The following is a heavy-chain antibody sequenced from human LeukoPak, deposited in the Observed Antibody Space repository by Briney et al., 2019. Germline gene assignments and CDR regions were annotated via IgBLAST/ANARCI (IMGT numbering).Heavy chain of an antibody. J-gene: IGHJ4*02. CDR3: VISSSGYSYYFDY. CDR1: GYTFTGYY. CDR2: MNPKSGGT. V-gene: IGHV1-2*02. D-gene: IGHD3-22*01. Sequence: ASVKVSCKASGYTFTGYYVHWVRQAPGQGLEWMGWMNPKSGGTNYAQKFEARVTMNRDTSISTAYMELSRLRSDDTAVYYCVISSSGYSYYFDYWGQGTLVTVSS.